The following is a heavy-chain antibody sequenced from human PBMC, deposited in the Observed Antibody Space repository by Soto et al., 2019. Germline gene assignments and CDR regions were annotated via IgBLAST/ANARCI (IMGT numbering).Heavy chain of an antibody. V-gene: IGHV1-18*04. D-gene: IGHD3-10*01. CDR2: IGVYNNNR. CDR1: GYTFTSYG. J-gene: IGHJ4*02. Sequence: QVQLVQSGAEVKKPGASVKVSCKASGYTFTSYGISWVRQAPGQGLEWMGWIGVYNNNRNYAQKVQGRVTMTTDTSTSTAYMELRSLISDDTAVYYCARDQLGARGDYWGQGTLFTVSS. CDR3: ARDQLGARGDY.